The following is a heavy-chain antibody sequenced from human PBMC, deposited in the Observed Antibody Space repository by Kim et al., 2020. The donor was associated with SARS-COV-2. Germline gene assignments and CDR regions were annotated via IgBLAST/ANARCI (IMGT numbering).Heavy chain of an antibody. J-gene: IGHJ3*02. CDR2: INAGNGNT. CDR3: ARRLLRGVSSLFDAFDI. Sequence: ASVKVSCKASGYTFTSYAMHWVRQAPGQRLEWMGWINAGNGNTKYSQKFQGRVTITRDTSASTAYMELSSLRSEDTAVYYCARRLLRGVSSLFDAFDIWGQGTMVTVSS. CDR1: GYTFTSYA. D-gene: IGHD3-10*01. V-gene: IGHV1-3*01.